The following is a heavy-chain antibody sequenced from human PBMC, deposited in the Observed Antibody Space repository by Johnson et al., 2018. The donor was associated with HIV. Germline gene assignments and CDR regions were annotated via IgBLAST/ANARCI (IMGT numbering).Heavy chain of an antibody. CDR3: ARDPTSHWYGSESYSGITDM. D-gene: IGHD3-10*01. CDR1: RFTFSSYW. V-gene: IGHV3-74*01. J-gene: IGHJ3*02. CDR2: INSDGSST. Sequence: VQLVESGGGVVQPGRSLRLSCAASRFTFSSYWMHWVRQAPGKGLVWVSRINSDGSSTTYADSVKGRFTISRDNGRDSLYLQMGSLTAEDTAVYYCARDPTSHWYGSESYSGITDMWGQGTKVTVSS.